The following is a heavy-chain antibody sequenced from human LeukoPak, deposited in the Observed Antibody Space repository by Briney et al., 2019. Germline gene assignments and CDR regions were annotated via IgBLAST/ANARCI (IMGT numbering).Heavy chain of an antibody. D-gene: IGHD1-26*01. V-gene: IGHV3-9*03. CDR1: RFTFHDYA. CDR3: ATGLRVASHIVDALDM. Sequence: PGGSLRLSCAASRFTFHDYAMHWVRQVPGKGLEWVSGITWNSGSVLYADSVRGRFTISRDNAKNSLYLQMNSLRPEDMPFYYCATGLRVASHIVDALDMWGQGTMVTV. CDR2: ITWNSGSV. J-gene: IGHJ3*02.